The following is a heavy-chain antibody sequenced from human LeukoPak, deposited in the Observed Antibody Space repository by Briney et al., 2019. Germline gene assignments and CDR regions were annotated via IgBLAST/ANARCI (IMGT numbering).Heavy chain of an antibody. CDR3: ARDHYYDSSGYYPPNFDY. J-gene: IGHJ4*02. CDR1: GFTFSSYS. Sequence: GGSLRLSCAASGFTFSSYSMNWVRQAPGKGLEWVSSISSSSSYIYYADSVKGRFTISRDNAKNSLYLQMNSLRAEDTAVYYCARDHYYDSSGYYPPNFDYWGQGTLVTVSS. D-gene: IGHD3-22*01. V-gene: IGHV3-21*01. CDR2: ISSSSSYI.